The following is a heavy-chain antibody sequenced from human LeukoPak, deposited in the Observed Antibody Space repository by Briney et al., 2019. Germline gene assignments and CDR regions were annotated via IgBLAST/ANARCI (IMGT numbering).Heavy chain of an antibody. V-gene: IGHV4-39*01. D-gene: IGHD6-6*01. CDR2: IYYSGST. J-gene: IGHJ3*02. CDR1: GGSISSSSYY. Sequence: PSETLSLTCTVSGGSISSSSYYWGWIRQPPGKGLEWIGSIYYSGSTYYNPSLKSRVTISVDTSKNQFSLKLSSVTAADTAVYYCARVEGIKYSSSFHDAFDIWGQGTMVTVSS. CDR3: ARVEGIKYSSSFHDAFDI.